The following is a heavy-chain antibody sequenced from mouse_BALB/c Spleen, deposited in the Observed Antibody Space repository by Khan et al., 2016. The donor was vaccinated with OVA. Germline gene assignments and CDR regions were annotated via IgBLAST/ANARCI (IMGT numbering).Heavy chain of an antibody. V-gene: IGHV3-2*02. J-gene: IGHJ4*01. CDR3: ARKNYYGYAMDY. CDR2: ISYGGST. D-gene: IGHD1-1*01. Sequence: EVQLVETGPGLVKPSQSLSLTCTVTGYSITSDYAWDWIRQFPGNKLEWMGYISYGGSTSYNPSLKSRISITRDTSKNQFFLQLNSVTTEDTATYYCARKNYYGYAMDYWGQGTSVTGSS. CDR1: GYSITSDYA.